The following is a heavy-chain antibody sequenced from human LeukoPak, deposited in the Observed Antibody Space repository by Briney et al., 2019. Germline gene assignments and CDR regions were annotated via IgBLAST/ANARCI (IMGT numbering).Heavy chain of an antibody. CDR2: MNPNRGNT. D-gene: IGHD4-17*01. Sequence: ASVKDSCKPSLYTLTSYDITGVRPATGQGLERMGWMNPNRGNTGYPQTVKGRLTITRNISISTIYMELSSLTSEDTAVYYCARGGAVTTFYYYYMDVWGKGTTVTVSS. CDR1: LYTLTSYD. CDR3: ARGGAVTTFYYYYMDV. V-gene: IGHV1-8*03. J-gene: IGHJ6*03.